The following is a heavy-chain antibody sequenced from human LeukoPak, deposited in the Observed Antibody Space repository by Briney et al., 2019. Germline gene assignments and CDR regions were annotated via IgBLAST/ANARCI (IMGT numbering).Heavy chain of an antibody. Sequence: GGSLRLSCLGTGLAFKNYWMTWVRQAPGKGLEWVSAISGSGGSTYYADSVKGRFTISRDNSKNTLYLQMNSLRAEDTAVYYCAITGVKGYCSSTSCPDYWGQGTLVTVSS. J-gene: IGHJ4*02. V-gene: IGHV3-23*01. D-gene: IGHD2-2*01. CDR3: AITGVKGYCSSTSCPDY. CDR2: ISGSGGST. CDR1: GLAFKNYW.